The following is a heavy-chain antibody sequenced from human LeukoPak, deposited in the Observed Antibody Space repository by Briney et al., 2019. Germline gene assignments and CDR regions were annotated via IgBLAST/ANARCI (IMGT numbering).Heavy chain of an antibody. CDR1: VGSISSYF. CDR3: ARYSGSYSGFDY. CDR2: IYYSGSI. Sequence: PSETLSLTCTVSVGSISSYFWSWIRQPPGKGVEWIGYIYYSGSINYNPSLKSRVTISVDTSKNQLSLKLRSVTAADTAVYYCARYSGSYSGFDYWGQGTLVTVSS. D-gene: IGHD1-26*01. J-gene: IGHJ4*02. V-gene: IGHV4-59*08.